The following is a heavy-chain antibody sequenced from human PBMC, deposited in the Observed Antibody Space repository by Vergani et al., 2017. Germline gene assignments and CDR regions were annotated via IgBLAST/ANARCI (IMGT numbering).Heavy chain of an antibody. CDR3: ARGVRMGRGAQRKAYFDY. D-gene: IGHD3-10*01. CDR2: INHSGST. Sequence: QVQLQQWGAGLLKPSETLSLTCAVYGGSFSGYYWRWIRQPPGKGLEWIGEINHSGSTNYNPSLERRVTISVDTSKNQFSLELSSVTAADTAVDYCARGVRMGRGAQRKAYFDYWGQGTLVTVSS. V-gene: IGHV4-34*01. J-gene: IGHJ4*02. CDR1: GGSFSGYY.